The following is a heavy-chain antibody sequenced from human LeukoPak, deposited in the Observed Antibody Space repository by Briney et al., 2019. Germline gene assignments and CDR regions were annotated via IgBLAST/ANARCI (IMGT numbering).Heavy chain of an antibody. CDR3: VRAALREGYDFDY. D-gene: IGHD5-24*01. CDR2: ISSGSSYI. J-gene: IGHJ4*02. Sequence: GGSLRLSCAGSGFTFSSYSMNWVRQAPGKGLEWVSYISSGSSYIYYADSVKGRFTISRDNAKNSLYLEMNSLRAEDTAVYYCVRAALREGYDFDYWGQGTLVTVSS. CDR1: GFTFSSYS. V-gene: IGHV3-21*01.